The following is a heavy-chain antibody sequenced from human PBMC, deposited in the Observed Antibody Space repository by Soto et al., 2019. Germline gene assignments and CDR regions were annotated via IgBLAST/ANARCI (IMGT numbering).Heavy chain of an antibody. CDR1: GFTFSSYS. J-gene: IGHJ6*02. CDR2: ISSSSSYI. Sequence: GGSLRLSCAASGFTFSSYSMNWVRQAPGKGLEWVSSISSSSSYIYYADSVKGRFTISRDNAKNSLYLQMNSLRAEDTAVYYCARAKGWELDHDYYYGMDVWGQGTTVTVSS. CDR3: ARAKGWELDHDYYYGMDV. D-gene: IGHD1-26*01. V-gene: IGHV3-21*01.